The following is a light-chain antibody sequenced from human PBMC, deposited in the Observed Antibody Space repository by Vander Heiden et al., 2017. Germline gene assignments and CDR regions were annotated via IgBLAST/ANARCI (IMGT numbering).Light chain of an antibody. CDR2: QDN. Sequence: SYALTQPPSVSVSPGQTARITCSGDTLGNKYVCWYQQRSGQPPVLVIYQDNKRPSGIPERFSGSNSGNTATLTISGTQAVDEADYYCQAWDSSIAVFGGGTKLTVL. J-gene: IGLJ2*01. CDR3: QAWDSSIAV. CDR1: TLGNKY. V-gene: IGLV3-1*01.